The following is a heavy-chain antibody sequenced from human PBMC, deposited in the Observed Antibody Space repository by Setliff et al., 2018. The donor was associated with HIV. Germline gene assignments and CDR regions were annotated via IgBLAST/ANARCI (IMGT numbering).Heavy chain of an antibody. Sequence: GASVKVSCKASGYSFSGYYMSWIRQAPGQALEWMGRINPNNGATEYAQKFQGRVTMTSDSLTSTAHMELTRLRSDDTAVYYCARDLGIVIPFDYWGQGTLVTSPQ. V-gene: IGHV1-2*06. D-gene: IGHD3-16*01. CDR2: INPNNGAT. J-gene: IGHJ4*02. CDR1: GYSFSGYY. CDR3: ARDLGIVIPFDY.